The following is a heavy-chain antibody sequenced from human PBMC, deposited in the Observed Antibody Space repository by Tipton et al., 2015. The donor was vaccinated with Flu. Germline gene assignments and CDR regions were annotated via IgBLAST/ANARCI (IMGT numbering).Heavy chain of an antibody. V-gene: IGHV3-7*01. J-gene: IGHJ4*02. CDR1: EFTFSSNW. CDR3: CGGNLADY. Sequence: SLRLSCVTSEFTFSSNWMTWFRQAPGKGLEWVANINEDGGAKSYVDSVKGRFTVSRDNTRNSLYLQMSSLRAEDTAIYYCCGGNLADYWGQGTPVTVSS. CDR2: INEDGGAK. D-gene: IGHD4-23*01.